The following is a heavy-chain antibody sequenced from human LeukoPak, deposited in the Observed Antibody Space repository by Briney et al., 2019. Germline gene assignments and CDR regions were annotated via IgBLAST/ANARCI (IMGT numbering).Heavy chain of an antibody. Sequence: ASVKVSFKASGYTFTSYGISWVRQAPGQGLEWMGWINPNSGGTNYAQKFQGRVTMTRDTSISTAYMELSRLRSDDTAVYYCARLNVQQLVPSHYYYYYMDVWGKGTTVTISS. CDR2: INPNSGGT. V-gene: IGHV1-2*02. CDR3: ARLNVQQLVPSHYYYYYMDV. J-gene: IGHJ6*03. D-gene: IGHD6-13*01. CDR1: GYTFTSYG.